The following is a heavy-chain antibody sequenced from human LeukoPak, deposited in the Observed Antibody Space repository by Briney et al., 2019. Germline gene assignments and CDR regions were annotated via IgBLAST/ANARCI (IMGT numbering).Heavy chain of an antibody. CDR3: TTDGYYDFWSGYAAHPSDAFDI. CDR1: GFTFSNAW. CDR2: IKSKTDGGTT. Sequence: SGGSLRLSCAASGFTFSNAWMSWVRQAPGKGLEWVGRIKSKTDGGTTDYAAPVKGRFTISRDDSKNTLYLQMNSLKTEDTAVYYCTTDGYYDFWSGYAAHPSDAFDIWGQGTMVTVSS. V-gene: IGHV3-15*01. D-gene: IGHD3-3*01. J-gene: IGHJ3*02.